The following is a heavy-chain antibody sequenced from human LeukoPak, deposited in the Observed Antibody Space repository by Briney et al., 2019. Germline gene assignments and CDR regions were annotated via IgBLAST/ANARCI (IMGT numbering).Heavy chain of an antibody. CDR1: GGSFSGYY. CDR2: INHSGST. D-gene: IGHD4-17*01. CDR3: ARDGRATVTTYWYFDL. J-gene: IGHJ2*01. V-gene: IGHV4-34*01. Sequence: SETLSLTCAVYGGSFSGYYWSWIRQPPGKGLEWIGEINHSGSTNYNPSLKSRVTISVDASKNQFSLMLSPVTAADTAVYYCARDGRATVTTYWYFDLWGRGTLVTVSS.